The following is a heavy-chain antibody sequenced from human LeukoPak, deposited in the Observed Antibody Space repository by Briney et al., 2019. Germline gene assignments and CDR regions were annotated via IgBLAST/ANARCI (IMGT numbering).Heavy chain of an antibody. J-gene: IGHJ6*03. CDR1: GGSFSGYY. CDR3: ARAVGYCSSTSCPYRYYYYYYMDV. Sequence: SETLSLTCAVYGGSFSGYYWSWIRQPPGKGLEWIGEINHSGSTNYNPSLKSRVTISVDTSKNQFSLKLSSVTAADTAAYYCARAVGYCSSTSCPYRYYYYYYMDVWGKGTTVTVSS. CDR2: INHSGST. V-gene: IGHV4-34*01. D-gene: IGHD2-2*01.